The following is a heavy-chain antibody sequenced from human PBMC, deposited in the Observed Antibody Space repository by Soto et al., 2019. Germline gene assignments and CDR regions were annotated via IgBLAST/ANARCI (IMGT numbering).Heavy chain of an antibody. CDR1: GFTFSSYS. CDR3: ARSPYDSSGYPFHFFDY. J-gene: IGHJ4*02. V-gene: IGHV3-30-3*01. D-gene: IGHD3-22*01. CDR2: ISYDGGHE. Sequence: QVQLVESGGGVVQPGRSLRVSCEASGFTFSSYSVHWVRQAPGKGLEWVAVISYDGGHESYADSVKGRFTISRDNSKNTLFLQMNSLRAEDTAVYYCARSPYDSSGYPFHFFDYWGQGTLVTVSS.